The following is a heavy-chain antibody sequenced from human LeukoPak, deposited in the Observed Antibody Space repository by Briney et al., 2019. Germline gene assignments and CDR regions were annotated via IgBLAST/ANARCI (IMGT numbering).Heavy chain of an antibody. V-gene: IGHV3-15*01. CDR1: APTFSNAW. Sequence: PGASLRLSCAASAPTFSNAWMSWVRQAPGKGLEWVGRIKSKTDGGTTDYAAPVKGRFTISRDDSKNTLYLQMNSLKTEDTAVYDCTADIAVARYYWGQGTLVTVSS. D-gene: IGHD6-19*01. CDR3: TADIAVARYY. J-gene: IGHJ4*02. CDR2: IKSKTDGGTT.